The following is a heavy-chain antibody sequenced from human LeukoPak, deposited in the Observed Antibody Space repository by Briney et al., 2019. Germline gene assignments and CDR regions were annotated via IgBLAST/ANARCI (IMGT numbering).Heavy chain of an antibody. CDR3: ARGLTRSDY. V-gene: IGHV3-7*04. CDR2: IKEDGSQK. Sequence: PGGSLRLSCAASGFTFSSYWMSWVRQSPGKGLEWVDNIKEDGSQKYYVDSVKGRFTISRDNAKNSLYLQMNSLRGEDTAVYYCARGLTRSDYWGQGTLVTVSS. J-gene: IGHJ4*02. CDR1: GFTFSSYW.